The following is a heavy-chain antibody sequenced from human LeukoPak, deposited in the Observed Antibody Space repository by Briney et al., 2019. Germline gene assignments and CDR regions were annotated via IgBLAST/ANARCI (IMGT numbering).Heavy chain of an antibody. D-gene: IGHD2-21*02. CDR1: GFDFNDFA. Sequence: PGGSLRLSCAASGFDFNDFAMTWVRQAPGKGLEWVSSMSGSGDTTEYAASVKGRFTISRDNSKNMLYLEMNSLRVEDTAIYYCAKDPQYETEWGQGTLVTVSS. J-gene: IGHJ4*02. CDR2: MSGSGDTT. CDR3: AKDPQYETE. V-gene: IGHV3-23*01.